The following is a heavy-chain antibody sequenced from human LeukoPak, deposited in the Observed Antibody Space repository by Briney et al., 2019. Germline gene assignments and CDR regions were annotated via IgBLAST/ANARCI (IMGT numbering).Heavy chain of an antibody. CDR1: GYTFTSYG. V-gene: IGHV1-18*01. CDR3: ARDREYDFWSAHHHNNWFDP. J-gene: IGHJ5*02. D-gene: IGHD3-3*01. Sequence: ASVKVSCKASGYTFTSYGISWVRQAPGQGLEWMGWISAYNGNTNYAQKLQGRVTMTTDTSTSTAYMELGSLRSDDTAVYYCARDREYDFWSAHHHNNWFDPWGQGTLVTVSS. CDR2: ISAYNGNT.